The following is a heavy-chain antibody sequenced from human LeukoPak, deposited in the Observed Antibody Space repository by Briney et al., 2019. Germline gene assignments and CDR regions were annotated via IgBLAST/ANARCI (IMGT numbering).Heavy chain of an antibody. J-gene: IGHJ4*02. V-gene: IGHV3-64*01. D-gene: IGHD1-26*01. CDR1: GFTFSSYA. CDR3: ARDSGSYWNYFDY. Sequence: GGSLRLSCAASGFTFSSYAMHWVRQAPGKGLEYVSAISSNGGSTYYANSVKGRFTISRDNSKNTLYLQMGSLRAEDMAVYYCARDSGSYWNYFDYWGQGTLVTVSS. CDR2: ISSNGGST.